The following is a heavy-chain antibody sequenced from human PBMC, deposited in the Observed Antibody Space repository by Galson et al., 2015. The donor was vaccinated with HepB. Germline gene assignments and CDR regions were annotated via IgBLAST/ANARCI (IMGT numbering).Heavy chain of an antibody. D-gene: IGHD2-15*01. CDR3: ARGALVVVVNATQNNWFDP. J-gene: IGHJ5*02. V-gene: IGHV1-18*01. CDR1: GYTFARYS. Sequence: SVKVSCEASGYTFARYSITWVRQAPGKGLEWVGWISAYNSDRDYAQKFQGRVTMTTDTSTNTAYMELRSLRSDDTAVYYCARGALVVVVNATQNNWFDPWGQGTLVTVSS. CDR2: ISAYNSDR.